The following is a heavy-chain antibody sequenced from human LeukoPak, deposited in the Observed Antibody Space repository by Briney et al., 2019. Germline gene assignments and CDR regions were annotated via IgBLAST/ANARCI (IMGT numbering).Heavy chain of an antibody. D-gene: IGHD5-12*01. Sequence: GGSLKLSCAASGFTFSGSAMHWVRQASGKGLEWVGRIRSKANSYATAYAASVKGRFTISRDDSKNTAYLQMNSLKTEDTAVYYCTSERRGSHYYYYYYMDVWGKGTTVTISS. CDR3: TSERRGSHYYYYYYMDV. J-gene: IGHJ6*03. CDR2: IRSKANSYAT. V-gene: IGHV3-73*01. CDR1: GFTFSGSA.